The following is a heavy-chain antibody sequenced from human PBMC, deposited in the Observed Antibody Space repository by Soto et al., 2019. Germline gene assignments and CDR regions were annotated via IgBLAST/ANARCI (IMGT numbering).Heavy chain of an antibody. D-gene: IGHD4-17*01. CDR1: GGTFSSYA. CDR3: ARGVTTVTPNFDY. V-gene: IGHV1-69*13. CDR2: IIPIFGIA. Sequence: SVKVSCKASGGTFSSYAISWVRQAPGQGLEWMGGIIPIFGIANYAQKFQGRVTITADESTSTAYMELSSLRSEDTAVYYCARGVTTVTPNFDYWGQGTLVTVSS. J-gene: IGHJ4*02.